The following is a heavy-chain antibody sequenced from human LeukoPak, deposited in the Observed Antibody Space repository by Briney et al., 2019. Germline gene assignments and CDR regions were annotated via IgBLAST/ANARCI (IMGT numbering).Heavy chain of an antibody. D-gene: IGHD4-23*01. Sequence: GGSLRLSCAASGFTFDDYAMHWVRQAPGKGLEWVSGISWNSGSIGYADSVKGRFTIYRDNAKNALYLQVNSLRAEDTAVYYCARQNYDGNSGYYYYYMDVWGKGTTVTISS. CDR1: GFTFDDYA. V-gene: IGHV3-9*01. J-gene: IGHJ6*03. CDR2: ISWNSGSI. CDR3: ARQNYDGNSGYYYYYMDV.